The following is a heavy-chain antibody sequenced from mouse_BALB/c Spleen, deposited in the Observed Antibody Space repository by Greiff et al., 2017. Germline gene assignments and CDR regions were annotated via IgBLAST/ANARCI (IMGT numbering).Heavy chain of an antibody. CDR3: ARDYYYGSSYAMDY. CDR2: ISSGSSTI. V-gene: IGHV5-17*02. J-gene: IGHJ4*01. D-gene: IGHD1-1*01. Sequence: EVKLVESGGGLVQPGGSRKLSCAASGFTFSSFGMHLVRQAPEKGLEWVAYISSGSSTIYYADTVKGRFTISRDNPKNTLFLQMTSLRSEDTAMYYCARDYYYGSSYAMDYWGQGTSVTVSS. CDR1: GFTFSSFG.